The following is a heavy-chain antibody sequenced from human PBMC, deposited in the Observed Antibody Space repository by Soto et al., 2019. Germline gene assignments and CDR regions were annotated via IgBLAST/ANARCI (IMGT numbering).Heavy chain of an antibody. J-gene: IGHJ4*02. V-gene: IGHV4-4*02. CDR2: IYHSGGT. CDR1: GGSISSSHW. D-gene: IGHD3-10*02. CDR3: ASRAMTMSLLDY. Sequence: QVQLQESGPRLVKPSGTLSLTCAVSGGSISSSHWWNWVRQPPGKGLEWIGEIYHSGGTNYNPSLKSRVTISVDKSKNQFSLRLTSVTAADTAVYYCASRAMTMSLLDYWGQGTLVTVSS.